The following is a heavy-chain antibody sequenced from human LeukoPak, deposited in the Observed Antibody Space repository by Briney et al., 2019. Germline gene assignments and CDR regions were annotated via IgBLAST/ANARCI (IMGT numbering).Heavy chain of an antibody. CDR3: ARGRAAARIYYFDY. CDR2: IYTSGST. J-gene: IGHJ4*02. CDR1: GGSISSGSYY. V-gene: IGHV4-61*02. Sequence: SQTLSLTCTVSGGSISSGSYYWSWIRQPAGKGLEWIGRIYTSGSTDYNPSLKSRVTISVDTSKNQFSLKLSSVTAADTAVYYCARGRAAARIYYFDYWGQGTLVTVSS. D-gene: IGHD6-13*01.